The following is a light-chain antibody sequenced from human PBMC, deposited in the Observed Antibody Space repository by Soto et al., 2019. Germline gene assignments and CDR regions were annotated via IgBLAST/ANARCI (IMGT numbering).Light chain of an antibody. CDR1: QSISTY. CDR3: QQYEKWPPSIT. J-gene: IGKJ5*01. CDR2: AAS. V-gene: IGKV1-39*01. Sequence: IKMTQSPSSLSASVGDRVTITCRASQSISTYLNWYQQKPGKAPKLLIYAASSLQSGVPSRFSGSGSGTDFTLTISSLQSEDFALYYCQQYEKWPPSITFGQGTRVEIK.